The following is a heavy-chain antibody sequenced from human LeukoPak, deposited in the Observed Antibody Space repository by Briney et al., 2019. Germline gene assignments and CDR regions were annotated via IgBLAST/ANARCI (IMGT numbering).Heavy chain of an antibody. Sequence: SQTLSLTCTVSGVSMSTYYWSWIWQSPGKGLEWLAYIRYSGSTNINPSLKGRLAISIDTSKNQFSLKVNSVTAADTAVYYCARDIYGSGYGFFDYWGQGTLVTVSS. D-gene: IGHD3-10*01. V-gene: IGHV4-59*01. CDR3: ARDIYGSGYGFFDY. CDR2: IRYSGST. J-gene: IGHJ4*02. CDR1: GVSMSTYY.